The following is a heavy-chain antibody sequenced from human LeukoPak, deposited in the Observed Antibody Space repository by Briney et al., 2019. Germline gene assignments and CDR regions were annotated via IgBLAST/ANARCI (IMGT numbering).Heavy chain of an antibody. V-gene: IGHV4-34*01. J-gene: IGHJ6*02. CDR2: INHSGST. CDR1: GGSFSGYY. CDR3: ARRLASYYYGMDV. Sequence: PSETLSLTCAVYGGSFSGYYWSWIRQSPEKGLEWIGEINHSGSTNYNPSLKSRVTMSLDTSKNQFSLKLSSVTAADTAVYYCARRLASYYYGMDVWGQGTTVTVSS.